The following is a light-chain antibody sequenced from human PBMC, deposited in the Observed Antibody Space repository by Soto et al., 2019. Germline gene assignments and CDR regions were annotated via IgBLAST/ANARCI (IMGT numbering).Light chain of an antibody. J-gene: IGKJ2*01. V-gene: IGKV3-15*01. CDR2: DTS. CDR1: QSVSSN. CDR3: QQYSDWPPMYT. Sequence: EIVMTQSPATLSVSPGERDTISCRASQSVSSNLAWYQQKPGQAPRLIIYDTSTRATGIPARFSGSGSGTEFTLTISSLQYEYFAVYYCQQYSDWPPMYTFGQGTNLEIK.